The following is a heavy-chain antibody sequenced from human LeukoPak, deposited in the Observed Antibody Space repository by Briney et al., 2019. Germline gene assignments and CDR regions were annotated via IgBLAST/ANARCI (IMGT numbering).Heavy chain of an antibody. CDR1: GFTFSSYE. J-gene: IGHJ4*02. Sequence: GGSLRLSCAASGFTFSSYEMNWVRQAPGKGLEWVSSITSSSRYIYYADSVKGRFTISRDNAKNSLYLQMNSLRAEDTAVYYCARKGSQWEVLVNYWGQGTLVTVSS. D-gene: IGHD1-26*01. CDR2: ITSSSRYI. V-gene: IGHV3-21*01. CDR3: ARKGSQWEVLVNY.